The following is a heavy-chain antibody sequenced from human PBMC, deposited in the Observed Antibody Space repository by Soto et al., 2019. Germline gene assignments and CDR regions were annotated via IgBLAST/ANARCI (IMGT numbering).Heavy chain of an antibody. CDR2: IYYSGST. CDR3: ARHEALSIFGVDLNWFDP. CDR1: GGSISSSNW. J-gene: IGHJ5*02. V-gene: IGHV4-4*02. Sequence: SETLSLTCAVSGGSISSSNWWSWVRQPPGKGLEWIGYIYYSGSTNYNPSLKSRVTISVDTSKNQFSLKLSSVTAADTAVYYCARHEALSIFGVDLNWFDPWGQGTLVTVSS. D-gene: IGHD3-3*01.